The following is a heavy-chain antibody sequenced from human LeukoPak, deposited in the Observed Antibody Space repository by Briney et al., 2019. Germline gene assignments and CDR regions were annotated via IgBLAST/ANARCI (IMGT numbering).Heavy chain of an antibody. V-gene: IGHV6-1*01. CDR2: TYYRSKWYN. CDR1: GISVSSNSAA. CDR3: ARGTNGQQLAGCFDY. Sequence: SQTLSLTCAISGISVSSNSAAWNWIRQSPSRGLEWLARTYYRSKWYNDYAVSVKSRITINPDTSKNQFSLQLNSVTPEDTAVYYCARGTNGQQLAGCFDYWGQGTLVTVSS. J-gene: IGHJ4*02. D-gene: IGHD6-13*01.